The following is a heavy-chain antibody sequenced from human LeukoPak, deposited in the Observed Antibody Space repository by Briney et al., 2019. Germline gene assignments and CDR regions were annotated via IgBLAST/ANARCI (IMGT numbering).Heavy chain of an antibody. V-gene: IGHV4-4*08. J-gene: IGHJ4*02. D-gene: IGHD4-23*01. Sequence: SETLSLTCTVSGGSISSYYWSWIRQPPGKGLEWIGYIYHSGSTNYNPSLKSRVTISVDTSKNQFSLKLSSVTAADTAVYYCARVMTTVENGVDYWGQGTLVTVSS. CDR1: GGSISSYY. CDR2: IYHSGST. CDR3: ARVMTTVENGVDY.